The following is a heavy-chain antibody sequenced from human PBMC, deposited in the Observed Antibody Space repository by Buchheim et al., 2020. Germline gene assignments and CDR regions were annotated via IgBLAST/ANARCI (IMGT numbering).Heavy chain of an antibody. D-gene: IGHD2-21*02. CDR1: GGTFSSYA. J-gene: IGHJ6*03. CDR3: ARVVTPYCGGDCSYYYYYMDV. V-gene: IGHV1-69*06. Sequence: QVQLVQSGAEVKKPGSSVKVSCKASGGTFSSYAISWVRQAPGQGLEWMGGIIPIFGTANYAQKFQGRVTITADKSTSTAYMELSSLRSEDTAVYYCARVVTPYCGGDCSYYYYYMDVWGKGTT. CDR2: IIPIFGTA.